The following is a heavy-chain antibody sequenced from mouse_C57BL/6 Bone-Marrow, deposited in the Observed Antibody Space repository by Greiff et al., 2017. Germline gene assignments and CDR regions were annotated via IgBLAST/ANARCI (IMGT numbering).Heavy chain of an antibody. CDR1: GYTFTSYW. CDR2: IDPSDSYT. Sequence: VQLQQPGAELVMPGASVKLSCKASGYTFTSYWMHWVKQRPGQGLEWIGEIDPSDSYTNYNQKFKGKSTLTVDKSSSTAYMQLSSLTSEDSAVYYCARNYDYYGSSPYFDYWGQGTTLTVSS. J-gene: IGHJ2*01. V-gene: IGHV1-69*01. D-gene: IGHD1-1*01. CDR3: ARNYDYYGSSPYFDY.